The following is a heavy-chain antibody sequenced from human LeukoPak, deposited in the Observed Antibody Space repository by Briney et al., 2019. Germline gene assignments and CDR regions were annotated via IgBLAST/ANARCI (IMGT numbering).Heavy chain of an antibody. CDR3: AKDITGYCTNGVCYPRLFDY. CDR2: ISWNSGSI. J-gene: IGHJ4*02. D-gene: IGHD2-8*01. CDR1: GFTFYDYA. Sequence: SGGSLRLSCAASGFTFYDYAMHWGRQAPGESLGWVSGISWNSGSIGYADSVKGRFTISRDNAKNSLYLQMNSLRAEDTALYYCAKDITGYCTNGVCYPRLFDYWGQGTLVTVSS. V-gene: IGHV3-9*01.